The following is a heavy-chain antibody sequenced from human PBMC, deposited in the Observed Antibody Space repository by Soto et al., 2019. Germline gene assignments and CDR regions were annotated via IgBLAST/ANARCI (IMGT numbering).Heavy chain of an antibody. V-gene: IGHV3-66*01. Sequence: EVHLVESGGGLVQPGGSLRLACAASGFTVRNNYMSWVRQAPGKGLEWVSVVYDDGSTYYAGSVKGRFTISRDNSKNTVPPNIKRLRAEDTAGYYCASGHYASLPGYFAYGGQGNPVTVS. D-gene: IGHD3-10*01. CDR3: ASGHYASLPGYFAY. CDR1: GFTVRNNY. J-gene: IGHJ4*02. CDR2: VYDDGST.